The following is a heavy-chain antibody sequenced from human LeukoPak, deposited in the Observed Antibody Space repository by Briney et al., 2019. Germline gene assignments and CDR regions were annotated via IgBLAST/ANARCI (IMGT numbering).Heavy chain of an antibody. CDR3: ARARTRITIFGVVIIQPLFDY. CDR2: IYTSGST. J-gene: IGHJ4*02. Sequence: PSETLSLTCTVSGGSISSYYWSWIRQPAGKGLEWIGRIYTSGSTNYNPSLKSRVTMSVDTSKNQFSLKLSSVAAADTAVYYCARARTRITIFGVVIIQPLFDYWGQGTLVTVSS. CDR1: GGSISSYY. V-gene: IGHV4-4*07. D-gene: IGHD3-3*01.